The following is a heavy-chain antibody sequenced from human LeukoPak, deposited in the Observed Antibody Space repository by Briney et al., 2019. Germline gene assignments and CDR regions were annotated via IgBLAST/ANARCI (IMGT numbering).Heavy chain of an antibody. D-gene: IGHD2-2*01. J-gene: IGHJ6*02. Sequence: PSETLSLTCAVYGGSFSGYYWSWIRQPPGKGLEWIGEINHSGSTNYNPSLKSRVTISVDTSKNQFSLKLSSVTAADTAVYYCARDSKLGYCSSTSCPPNYGMDVWGQGTTVTVSS. CDR1: GGSFSGYY. CDR2: INHSGST. CDR3: ARDSKLGYCSSTSCPPNYGMDV. V-gene: IGHV4-34*01.